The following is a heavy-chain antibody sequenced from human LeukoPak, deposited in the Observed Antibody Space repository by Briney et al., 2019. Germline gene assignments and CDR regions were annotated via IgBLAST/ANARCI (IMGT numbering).Heavy chain of an antibody. CDR3: ARDLSVAAFWFDP. Sequence: ASVKVSCKASGYTFTGYYMHWVRQAPGQGLEWMGWINPNSAGTNYAQKFQGRVTMTRDTSISTAYMELSRLRSDDTAVYYCARDLSVAAFWFDPWGQGTLVTVSS. V-gene: IGHV1-2*02. J-gene: IGHJ5*02. CDR2: INPNSAGT. CDR1: GYTFTGYY. D-gene: IGHD6-6*01.